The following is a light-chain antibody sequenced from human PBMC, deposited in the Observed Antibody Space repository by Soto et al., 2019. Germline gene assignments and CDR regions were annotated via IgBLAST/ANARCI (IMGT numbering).Light chain of an antibody. J-gene: IGKJ1*01. CDR1: QSVSNN. CDR3: QQGGT. V-gene: IGKV3-15*01. CDR2: GAS. Sequence: EIVMTQSPATLSVSPGERATLSCRASQSVSNNLAWYQQKPGQAPRLLIYGASTRATGIPGRFSGSGSETEFTLTISSLQSEDFAVYYCQQGGTFGQGTKVDIK.